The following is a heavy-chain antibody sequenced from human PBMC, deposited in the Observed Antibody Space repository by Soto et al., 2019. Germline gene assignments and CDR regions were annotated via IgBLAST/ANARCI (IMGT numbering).Heavy chain of an antibody. CDR3: AKCPKAYYQH. CDR2: ISGSGGST. Sequence: PGGSLRLSCAASGFTFSSYAMNWVRQAPGKGLEWVSAISGSGGSTYYADSVKGRFTISRDKSKNTLYLQMNSLRAEDTAVYYWAKCPKAYYQHWGQGTLVTVSS. J-gene: IGHJ1*01. V-gene: IGHV3-23*01. CDR1: GFTFSSYA.